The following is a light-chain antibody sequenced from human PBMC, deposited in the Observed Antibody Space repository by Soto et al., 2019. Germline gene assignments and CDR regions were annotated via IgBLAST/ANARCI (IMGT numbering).Light chain of an antibody. V-gene: IGLV1-40*01. CDR2: GNS. J-gene: IGLJ2*01. Sequence: QSVLTQPPSVSGAPGQRVTISCTGSSSNIGAGYDVHWYQQLPGTAPKLLIYGNSNRPSGVPDRFSGSKSGTSAYLAITGLPAEDEADYYCQSYDSSLSGHVVFGGGTKLTVL. CDR1: SSNIGAGYD. CDR3: QSYDSSLSGHVV.